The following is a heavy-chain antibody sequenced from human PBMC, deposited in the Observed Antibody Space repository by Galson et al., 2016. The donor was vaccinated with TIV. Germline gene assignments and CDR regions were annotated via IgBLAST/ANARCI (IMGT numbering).Heavy chain of an antibody. D-gene: IGHD4-23*01. CDR2: IRSKFYGGTT. CDR1: GFNFGDYA. V-gene: IGHV3-49*04. Sequence: SLRLSCASSGFNFGDYAMSWVRQAPGKGLEWVGFIRSKFYGGTTDYAASLKGRITISRDDSKGIAYLQMISLKTEDTAVYFCARDDFYGGNSFDRWGQGTLVTVSS. CDR3: ARDDFYGGNSFDR. J-gene: IGHJ4*02.